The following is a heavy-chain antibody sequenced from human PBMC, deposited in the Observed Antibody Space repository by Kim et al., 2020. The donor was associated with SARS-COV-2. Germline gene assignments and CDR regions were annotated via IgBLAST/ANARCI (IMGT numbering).Heavy chain of an antibody. D-gene: IGHD5-12*01. CDR1: GGSFSGYY. Sequence: SETLSLTCAVYGGSFSGYYWSWIRQPPGKGLEWIGEINHSGSTNYNPSLKSRVTISVDTSKNQFSLKLSSVTAADTAVYYCAGRDIVATKYYFDYWGQGTLVTVSS. V-gene: IGHV4-34*01. CDR2: INHSGST. CDR3: AGRDIVATKYYFDY. J-gene: IGHJ4*02.